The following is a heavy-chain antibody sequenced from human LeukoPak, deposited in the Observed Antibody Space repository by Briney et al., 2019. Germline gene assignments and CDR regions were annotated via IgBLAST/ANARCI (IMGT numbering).Heavy chain of an antibody. CDR2: IYSGGST. CDR1: GFTVSSNY. CDR3: AREDSSSSYNWFDL. V-gene: IGHV3-53*01. Sequence: PGGSLTVTRAASGFTVSSNYISWVRQAPGKGLEWVSVIYSGGSTYYADSVKGRFTISRDNSKNTLYLQMNSLRAEDTAVYYCAREDSSSSYNWFDLCGQGPVVTVSS. D-gene: IGHD3-22*01. J-gene: IGHJ5*02.